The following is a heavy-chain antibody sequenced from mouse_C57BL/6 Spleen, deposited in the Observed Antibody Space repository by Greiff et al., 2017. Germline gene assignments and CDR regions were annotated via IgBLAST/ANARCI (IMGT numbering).Heavy chain of an antibody. CDR3: ARHSSGSGGFAY. D-gene: IGHD3-2*02. CDR1: GYTFTSYW. J-gene: IGHJ3*01. V-gene: IGHV1-52*01. Sequence: VQLQQPGAELVRPGSSVKLSCKASGYTFTSYWMHWVKQRPIQGLEWIGNIDPSDSETHYNQKFKDKATLTVDKSSSTAYMQLSSLTSEDSAVYYCARHSSGSGGFAYWGQGTLVTVSA. CDR2: IDPSDSET.